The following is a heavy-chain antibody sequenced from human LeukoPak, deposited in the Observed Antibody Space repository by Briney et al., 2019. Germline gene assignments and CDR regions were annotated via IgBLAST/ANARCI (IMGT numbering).Heavy chain of an antibody. Sequence: GGSLRLSCAASGFTFSSYAMSWVRQSPGKGLEWVSAISGGGGTTYYAYYTDSVRGRFTVSRDNSRNTLFLQMNSLRAEDTAVYYCAKDLKTSSSWYFDLWGRGTLVTVSS. CDR3: AKDLKTSSSWYFDL. CDR2: ISGGGGTT. D-gene: IGHD6-6*01. V-gene: IGHV3-23*01. CDR1: GFTFSSYA. J-gene: IGHJ2*01.